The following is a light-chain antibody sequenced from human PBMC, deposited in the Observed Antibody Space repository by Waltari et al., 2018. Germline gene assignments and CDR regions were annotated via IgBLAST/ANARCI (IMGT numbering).Light chain of an antibody. Sequence: QSVLTQPPSVSAAPGQKVAISCSGGSSNIGTQYVSWYQQPPATVPKLLIYDPNKAPSGMPARFGGSKTGASAALGITGLQTGDEDDYYCGTWDSSLGAVVFGGGTKLTVL. CDR1: SSNIGTQY. CDR2: DPN. V-gene: IGLV1-51*01. J-gene: IGLJ2*01. CDR3: GTWDSSLGAVV.